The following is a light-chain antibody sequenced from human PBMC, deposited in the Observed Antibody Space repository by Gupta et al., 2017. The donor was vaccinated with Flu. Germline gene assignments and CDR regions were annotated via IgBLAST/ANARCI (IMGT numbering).Light chain of an antibody. V-gene: IGKV2-28*01. CDR3: RQDLQTPFT. CDR1: QRLLHSNGDNY. CDR2: LGS. Sequence: EIVITPSPLSLPFTPGVSSSLSCRSSQRLLHSNGDNYLDWYRQKPGQAPQLLIYLGSKRASGVPDRVIGSGSGTDFTLKISRVEAEDVGVYYCRQDLQTPFTFGQGTXLEIK. J-gene: IGKJ5*01.